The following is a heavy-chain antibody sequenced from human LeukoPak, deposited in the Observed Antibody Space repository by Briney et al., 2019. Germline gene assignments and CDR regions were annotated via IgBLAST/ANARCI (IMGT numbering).Heavy chain of an antibody. J-gene: IGHJ4*02. CDR3: ARGSDYYDSSGYLCFDY. CDR2: ISSSSSTI. CDR1: GFTFSSYS. V-gene: IGHV3-48*01. D-gene: IGHD3-22*01. Sequence: GGSLRLSCAASGFTFSSYSMNWVRQAPGKGLEWVSYISSSSSTIYYADSVKGRFTISRDNAKNSLYLQMNSLRAEDTAVYYCARGSDYYDSSGYLCFDYWGQGTLVTVSS.